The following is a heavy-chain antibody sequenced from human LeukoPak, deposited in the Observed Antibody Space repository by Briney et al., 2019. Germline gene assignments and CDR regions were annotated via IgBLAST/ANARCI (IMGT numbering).Heavy chain of an antibody. Sequence: GGSLRLSCAASGFTFSNYWMHWVRQAPGKGPVWVSLIHSDGGTTNHADSVKGRFTISRDNAKNTLYLQMNSLRVEDTAVYYCARDTYSIAEWGQGTLVTVSS. D-gene: IGHD1-26*01. CDR1: GFTFSNYW. CDR3: ARDTYSIAE. CDR2: IHSDGGTT. V-gene: IGHV3-74*01. J-gene: IGHJ4*02.